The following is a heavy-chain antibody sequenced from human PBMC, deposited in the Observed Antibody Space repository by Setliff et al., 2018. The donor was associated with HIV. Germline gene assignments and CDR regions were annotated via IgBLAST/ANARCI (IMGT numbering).Heavy chain of an antibody. J-gene: IGHJ4*02. CDR3: ARFARDPTD. Sequence: SETLSLTCTASGASITSSYWTWIRQSPGRGLEYLGYIYYSGDSNYSPSLKSRLSMSLDASTSQFSLRLNSLTAADTAMYYCARFARDPTDWGRGILVTVSS. V-gene: IGHV4-59*08. CDR1: GASITSSY. CDR2: IYYSGDS.